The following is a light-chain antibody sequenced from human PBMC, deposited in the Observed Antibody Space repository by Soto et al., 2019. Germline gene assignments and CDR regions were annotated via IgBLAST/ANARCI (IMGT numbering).Light chain of an antibody. Sequence: DIQMTQSPSTLSGSVGDRVTITCRASQTISSWLAWYQQKPGKAPKLLIYKASTLKSGVPSRFSGSGSGTEFTLTISSLQPDDFATYYCQQYNNMGYTFGQGTKLEIK. J-gene: IGKJ2*01. CDR1: QTISSW. V-gene: IGKV1-5*03. CDR2: KAS. CDR3: QQYNNMGYT.